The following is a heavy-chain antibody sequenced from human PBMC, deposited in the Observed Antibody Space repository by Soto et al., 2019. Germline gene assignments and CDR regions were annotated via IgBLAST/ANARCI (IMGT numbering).Heavy chain of an antibody. J-gene: IGHJ6*02. CDR3: ARRYCDMGV. CDR1: GFTVSSNY. Sequence: EVQLVESGGDLIQPGGSLRLSCAASGFTVSSNYMSWVRQAPGKGLEWVSVIYIGGSTDYADSVKGRFTTSRDNSKTTLYLQRSRLRAEDTGVYYCARRYCDMGVWGQGTTVTVPS. V-gene: IGHV3-53*01. CDR2: IYIGGST.